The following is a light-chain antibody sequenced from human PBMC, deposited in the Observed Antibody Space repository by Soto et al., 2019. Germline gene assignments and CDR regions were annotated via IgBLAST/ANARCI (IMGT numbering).Light chain of an antibody. Sequence: QSVLSQPPSASGSPGQSVTISCTGTSSDVGAFDYVSWYQQYPGEAPKLLVYDVNKRPSGVPDRFSGSKSGNTASLTVSGLQAEDEEEFYCSSYAGNNIIVFGTGTKLTVL. CDR1: SSDVGAFDY. V-gene: IGLV2-8*01. J-gene: IGLJ1*01. CDR2: DVN. CDR3: SSYAGNNIIV.